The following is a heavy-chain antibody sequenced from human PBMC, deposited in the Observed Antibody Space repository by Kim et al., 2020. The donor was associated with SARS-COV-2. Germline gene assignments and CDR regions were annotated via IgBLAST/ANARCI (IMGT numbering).Heavy chain of an antibody. D-gene: IGHD2-8*01. CDR3: ARVLMGGPSDF. Sequence: GGSLRLSCAVSGFTFNDYGMSWVRQAPGKGLEWVSGIKRNGDSTGYADSVKGRFTISRDNAKNSLYLQMNSLRAEDTALYHCARVLMGGPSDFWGQGLLGTVS. V-gene: IGHV3-20*01. J-gene: IGHJ4*02. CDR2: IKRNGDST. CDR1: GFTFNDYG.